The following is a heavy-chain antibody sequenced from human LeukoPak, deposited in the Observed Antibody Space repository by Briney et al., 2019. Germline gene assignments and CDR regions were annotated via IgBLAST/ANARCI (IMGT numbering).Heavy chain of an antibody. D-gene: IGHD3-10*01. J-gene: IGHJ4*02. CDR1: GGSISSYY. CDR3: ARGRRNYYVSGSTFDY. Sequence: PSETLSLTCTVSGGSISSYYWSWIRQPPGKGLEWIGYIYYSGSTNYNPSLKSRVTISVDTSKNQFSLKLSSVTAADTAVYYCARGRRNYYVSGSTFDYWGQGTLVTVSS. CDR2: IYYSGST. V-gene: IGHV4-59*12.